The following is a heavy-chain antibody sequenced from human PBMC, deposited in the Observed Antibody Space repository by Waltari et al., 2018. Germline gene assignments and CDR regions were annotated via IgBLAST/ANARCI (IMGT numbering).Heavy chain of an antibody. Sequence: QVQLQESGTGLVKPSETLSLTCTVSGGSISSYYWSWIRQPPGKGLEWIGYLYYSGSTNYNPSLKSRVTISLDTSKNQFSLKLSSVTAADTAVYYCARDASAAMRDAFDIWGQGTMVTVSS. D-gene: IGHD2-2*01. V-gene: IGHV4-59*12. CDR3: ARDASAAMRDAFDI. CDR1: GGSISSYY. J-gene: IGHJ3*02. CDR2: LYYSGST.